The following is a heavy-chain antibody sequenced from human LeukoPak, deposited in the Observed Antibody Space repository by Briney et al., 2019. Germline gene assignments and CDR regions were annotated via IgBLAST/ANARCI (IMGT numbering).Heavy chain of an antibody. CDR2: IIPIFGTT. D-gene: IGHD1-14*01. CDR3: ASGSGAWYKEFDY. Sequence: SVKVSCKASGGTFSSYTISWVRQTPGQGLEWMGGIIPIFGTTNYAQKFQGRVTITADDSTSTAYMELSSLRSEDTAVYYCASGSGAWYKEFDYWGQGTLVTVSS. CDR1: GGTFSSYT. J-gene: IGHJ4*02. V-gene: IGHV1-69*01.